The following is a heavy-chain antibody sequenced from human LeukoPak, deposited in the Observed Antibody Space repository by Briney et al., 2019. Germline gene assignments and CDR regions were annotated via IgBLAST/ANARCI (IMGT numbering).Heavy chain of an antibody. CDR3: AVETYDSSGYYYFDY. CDR2: IVVGSGNT. D-gene: IGHD3-22*01. CDR1: GFTFTSSA. Sequence: ASVKVSCTASGFTFTSSAMQWVRQARGQRLDWIGWIVVGSGNTNYAQKFQERVTITRDMSTSTAYMELSSLRSEDTAVYYCAVETYDSSGYYYFDYWGQGTLVTVSS. V-gene: IGHV1-58*02. J-gene: IGHJ4*02.